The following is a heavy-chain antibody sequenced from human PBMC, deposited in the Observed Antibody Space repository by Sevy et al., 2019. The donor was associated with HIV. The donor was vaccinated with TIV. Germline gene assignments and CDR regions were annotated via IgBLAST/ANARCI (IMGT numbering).Heavy chain of an antibody. CDR2: FDPEDNEK. CDR1: KYTLTEWA. Sequence: ASVKVSCKVSKYTLTEWAIHWVRQAPGKGLEWVATFDPEDNEKIYVRKFQGRVTLTEDRSTDTAYMELSSLRSDDTAVYYCATTKDYYESSGYPFDYWGQGTLVTVSS. J-gene: IGHJ4*02. V-gene: IGHV1-24*01. D-gene: IGHD3-22*01. CDR3: ATTKDYYESSGYPFDY.